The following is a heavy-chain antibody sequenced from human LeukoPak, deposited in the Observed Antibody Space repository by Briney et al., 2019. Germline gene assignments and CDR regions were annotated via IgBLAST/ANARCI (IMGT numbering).Heavy chain of an antibody. V-gene: IGHV4-34*01. CDR2: INNSGST. J-gene: IGHJ4*02. CDR3: AGEDTAMVNDY. Sequence: SETLSLTCAVYGGSFSGYYWSWIRQPPGKGLEWIGAINNSGSTNYNPSLKSRVTTSVDTSKNQFSLKLSSVAAADTAVYYCAGEDTAMVNDYWGQGTLVTVSS. CDR1: GGSFSGYY. D-gene: IGHD5-18*01.